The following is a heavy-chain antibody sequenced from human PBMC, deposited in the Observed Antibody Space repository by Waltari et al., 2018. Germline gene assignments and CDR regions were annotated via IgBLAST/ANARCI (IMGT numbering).Heavy chain of an antibody. CDR2: TSPTGGT. Sequence: QVQLQESGPGLVKPSETLSLTCTVSHGSISGYYWTWIRQPAGKGLEWIGFTSPTGGTACNPSLKSRVTMSRDTSKNQVFLHLNAVTAADTAVYYCARHWNHDILADSFDLWGQGTRVTISS. CDR3: ARHWNHDILADSFDL. CDR1: HGSISGYY. V-gene: IGHV4-4*07. J-gene: IGHJ4*02. D-gene: IGHD3-9*01.